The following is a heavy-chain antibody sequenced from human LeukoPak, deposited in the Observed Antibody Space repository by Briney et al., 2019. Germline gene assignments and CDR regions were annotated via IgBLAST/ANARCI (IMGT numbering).Heavy chain of an antibody. J-gene: IGHJ4*02. Sequence: GGSLRLSCAASGFTFSSYSMNWVRQAPGKGLEWVSSISSSSSYIYYADSVKGRFTISRDNAKNSLYLQMNSLRAEDTAVYYCARESRGYSYGYLFDYWGQGTLVTVSS. CDR2: ISSSSSYI. V-gene: IGHV3-21*01. D-gene: IGHD5-18*01. CDR3: ARESRGYSYGYLFDY. CDR1: GFTFSSYS.